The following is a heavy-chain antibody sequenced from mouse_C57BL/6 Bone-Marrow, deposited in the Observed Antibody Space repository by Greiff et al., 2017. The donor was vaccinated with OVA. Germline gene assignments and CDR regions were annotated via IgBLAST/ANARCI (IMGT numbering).Heavy chain of an antibody. Sequence: QVQLQQPGAELVKPGASVKMSCKASGYTFTSYWITWVKQRPGQGLEWIGDIYPGSGSTNYNEKFKSKATLTVDTSSSTAYMQLSSLTSEDSAVYYCARGWDGLLLRFFDYWGQGTTLTVSS. J-gene: IGHJ2*01. CDR2: IYPGSGST. V-gene: IGHV1-55*01. D-gene: IGHD1-1*01. CDR3: ARGWDGLLLRFFDY. CDR1: GYTFTSYW.